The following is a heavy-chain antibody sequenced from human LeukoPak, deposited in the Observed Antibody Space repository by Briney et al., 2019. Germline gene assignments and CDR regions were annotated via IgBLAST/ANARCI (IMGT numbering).Heavy chain of an antibody. CDR1: GYTFTSYG. J-gene: IGHJ4*02. D-gene: IGHD2-2*02. V-gene: IGHV1-18*01. CDR3: ARDLVYCSSTSCYTGLDY. CDR2: ISAYNGNT. Sequence: ASVKVSCKASGYTFTSYGISWVRQAPGQGHEWMGWISAYNGNTNYAQKLQGRVTMTTDTSTSTAYMELRSLRSDDTAVYYCARDLVYCSSTSCYTGLDYWGQGTLVTVSS.